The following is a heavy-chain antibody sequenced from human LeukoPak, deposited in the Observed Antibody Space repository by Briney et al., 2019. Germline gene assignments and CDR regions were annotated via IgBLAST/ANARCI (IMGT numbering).Heavy chain of an antibody. CDR2: IYYSGST. J-gene: IGHJ4*02. CDR3: ARVSVYGDLDY. V-gene: IGHV4-31*03. D-gene: IGHD4-17*01. Sequence: PSETLSLTCTVSGGSISSDGYYWGWIRQHPGKGLEWIGHIYYSGSTYYNPSLKSRVTISVDTSKNQFSLKLTSVTAADTAVYYCARVSVYGDLDYWGQGTLVTVSS. CDR1: GGSISSDGYY.